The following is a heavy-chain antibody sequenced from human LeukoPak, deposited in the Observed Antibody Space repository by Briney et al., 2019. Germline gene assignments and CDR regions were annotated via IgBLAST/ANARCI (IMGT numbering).Heavy chain of an antibody. D-gene: IGHD3-10*01. V-gene: IGHV3-64*01. Sequence: GGSLRLSCVVSGFTFSSYAMHWVRQAPGKGLEYVSAISSNGGSTYYANSVKGGFTISRDNSKNTLYLQMNSLRAEDTAVYYCAKDRGFGEYFPFFYWGQGTLVTVSS. CDR1: GFTFSSYA. CDR2: ISSNGGST. CDR3: AKDRGFGEYFPFFY. J-gene: IGHJ4*02.